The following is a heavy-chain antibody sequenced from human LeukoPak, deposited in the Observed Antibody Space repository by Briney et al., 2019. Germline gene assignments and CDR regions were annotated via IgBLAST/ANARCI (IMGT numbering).Heavy chain of an antibody. CDR3: ARDTYYYGSGTYYFNY. CDR1: GGSISSYY. J-gene: IGHJ4*02. Sequence: KPSETLSLTCTVSGGSISSYYWSWIRQPPGKGLEWIGYIYYSGSTNYNPSLKSRVTISVDTSKNQFSLKLSSVTAADTAVYYCARDTYYYGSGTYYFNYWGQGTLVTVSS. D-gene: IGHD3-10*01. V-gene: IGHV4-59*12. CDR2: IYYSGST.